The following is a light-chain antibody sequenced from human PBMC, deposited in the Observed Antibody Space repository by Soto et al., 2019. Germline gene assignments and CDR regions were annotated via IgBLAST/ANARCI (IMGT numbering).Light chain of an antibody. V-gene: IGKV1-39*01. CDR3: QQTYSAPRT. CDR2: AAS. Sequence: RLTQSPSSLSASVGDTVTISCRASQDISTYLAWYQHKPGKAPNLLIYAASSLHSGVPSRFSGSGSGTDFTLTITTLQPEDFATYYCQQTYSAPRTFGQGTKLEIK. J-gene: IGKJ2*01. CDR1: QDISTY.